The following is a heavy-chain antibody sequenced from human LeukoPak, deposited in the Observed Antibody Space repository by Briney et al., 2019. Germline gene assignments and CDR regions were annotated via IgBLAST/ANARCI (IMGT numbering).Heavy chain of an antibody. CDR3: TTEYEAVAVLSYYFDY. CDR1: GFTFNNAW. CDR2: IKSTSDGGTT. Sequence: PGGSLRLSCAASGFTFNNAWMTWVRQAPGKGLEWVGRIKSTSDGGTTNYAAPVKGRFTISRDDSKNTLYLQMNSLKTEDTAVYYCTTEYEAVAVLSYYFDYWGQGTLVTVSS. V-gene: IGHV3-15*01. D-gene: IGHD6-19*01. J-gene: IGHJ4*02.